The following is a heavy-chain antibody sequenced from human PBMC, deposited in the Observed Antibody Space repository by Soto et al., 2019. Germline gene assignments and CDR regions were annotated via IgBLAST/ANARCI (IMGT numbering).Heavy chain of an antibody. CDR2: IYHSGST. Sequence: SETLSLTCAVSGGSISSSNWWSWVRQPPGKGLEWIGEIYHSGSTNYNPSLKSRVTISVDKSKNQFSLKLSSVTAADTAVYYCARLVWLQAPTPDVGWYVYSVLAVWGHGTTVPVS. V-gene: IGHV4-4*02. CDR1: GGSISSSNW. CDR3: ARLVWLQAPTPDVGWYVYSVLAV. D-gene: IGHD2-15*01. J-gene: IGHJ6*02.